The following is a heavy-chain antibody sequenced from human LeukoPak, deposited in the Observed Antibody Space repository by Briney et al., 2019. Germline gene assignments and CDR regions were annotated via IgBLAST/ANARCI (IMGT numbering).Heavy chain of an antibody. CDR3: ASGGITMVRGALAYYFDY. D-gene: IGHD3-10*01. CDR1: GFTFSSYW. CDR2: IKQDGSEK. V-gene: IGHV3-7*01. J-gene: IGHJ4*02. Sequence: GGSLRLSCAASGFTFSSYWMSWVRQAPGKGLEWVANIKQDGSEKYYVDSVKGRFTISRDNAKNSLYLQMNSLRAEDTAVYYCASGGITMVRGALAYYFDYWGQGTLVTVSS.